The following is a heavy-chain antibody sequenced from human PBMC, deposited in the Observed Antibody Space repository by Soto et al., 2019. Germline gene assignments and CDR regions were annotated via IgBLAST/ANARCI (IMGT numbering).Heavy chain of an antibody. CDR3: SRGPRHDEGRDYFAD. CDR1: GGSIRSNY. J-gene: IGHJ4*02. Sequence: RSLTCTGSGGSIRSNYRSLCRQVPGKGLEWIGYTFDSGSTSYNPSLKSRATISGDPSKNQFSLRLTSVTAADTALYYCSRGPRHDEGRDYFADWGQRT. CDR2: TFDSGST. V-gene: IGHV4-59*01.